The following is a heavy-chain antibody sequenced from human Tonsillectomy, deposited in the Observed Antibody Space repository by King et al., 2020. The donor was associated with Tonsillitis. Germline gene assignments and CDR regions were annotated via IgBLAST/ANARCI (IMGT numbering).Heavy chain of an antibody. CDR2: VSYDGSKK. V-gene: IGHV3-30-3*01. Sequence: VQLVESGVGVVQPGRSLRLSCAASVFTFSHYDMHWVRQAPGKGLEWVAVVSYDGSKKYYADSVKGRFTISRDNSENTLSLHMNSLRAEDTAVYYCARRSDAPDAYYGMDVWGQGTTVTVSS. D-gene: IGHD6-6*01. CDR3: ARRSDAPDAYYGMDV. CDR1: VFTFSHYD. J-gene: IGHJ6*02.